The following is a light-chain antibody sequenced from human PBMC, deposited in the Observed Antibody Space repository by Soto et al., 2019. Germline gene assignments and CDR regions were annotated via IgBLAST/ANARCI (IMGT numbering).Light chain of an antibody. V-gene: IGLV2-11*01. CDR2: DVT. J-gene: IGLJ2*01. Sequence: QSALTQPRSVSGSPGQSVTISCTGTSSDVGGYNYVSWYQHHPGKAPKLMIYDVTKRPSGVPDRFSASKSGNTASLTISGLQAEDEADYYCSSYEGLYTSVFGGGTKLTVL. CDR1: SSDVGGYNY. CDR3: SSYEGLYTSV.